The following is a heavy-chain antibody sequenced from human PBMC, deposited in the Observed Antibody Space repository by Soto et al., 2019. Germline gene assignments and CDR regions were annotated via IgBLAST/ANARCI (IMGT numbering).Heavy chain of an antibody. V-gene: IGHV5-51*01. J-gene: IGHJ3*02. CDR3: ARQDYDILTGPDAFDT. CDR2: IYPGDSDT. CDR1: GYSFTSHW. Sequence: GESLKISCKGSGYSFTSHWIGWVRQMPGKGLEWMGIIYPGDSDTRYSPSFQGQVTISADKSISTAYLQWSSLKASDTAMYYCARQDYDILTGPDAFDTWGQGTMVTVSS. D-gene: IGHD3-9*01.